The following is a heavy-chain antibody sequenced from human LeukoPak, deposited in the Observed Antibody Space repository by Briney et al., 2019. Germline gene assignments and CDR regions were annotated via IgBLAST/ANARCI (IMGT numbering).Heavy chain of an antibody. CDR2: IVYDGGNT. J-gene: IGHJ4*02. CDR3: AKDVRRDYGAPGY. D-gene: IGHD4-17*01. V-gene: IGHV3-30*02. Sequence: PGGSLRLSCAASRFTFNTYDMHWVRQAPGKGLEWVAFIVYDGGNTYYADSVKGRFTISRDNSKNTLYLQMNSLRAEDTAVYYCAKDVRRDYGAPGYWGQGTLVTVSS. CDR1: RFTFNTYD.